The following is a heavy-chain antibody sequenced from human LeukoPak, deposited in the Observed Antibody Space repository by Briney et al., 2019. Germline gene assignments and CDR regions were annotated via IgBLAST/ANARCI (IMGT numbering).Heavy chain of an antibody. D-gene: IGHD1-26*01. Sequence: GGSLRLSCAASGFTFSSYWMHWVRQAPGKGLVWVSSINSDGSSTKYADSVKGRFTISRDNAENTLFLQMNSLRAEDTAVYYCARDRPLYYSGSYSAFDIWGHGTMVPVSS. CDR3: ARDRPLYYSGSYSAFDI. CDR2: INSDGSST. CDR1: GFTFSSYW. V-gene: IGHV3-74*03. J-gene: IGHJ3*02.